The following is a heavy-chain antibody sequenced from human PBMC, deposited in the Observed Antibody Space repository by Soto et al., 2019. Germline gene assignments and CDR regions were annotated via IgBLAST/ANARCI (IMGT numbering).Heavy chain of an antibody. CDR2: IYHSGST. Sequence: SETLSLTCAVSGGSISSSNWWSWVRQPPGKGLEWIGEIYHSGSTNYNPSLKSRVTISVDKSKNQFSLKLSSVTAADTAVYYCARRINQLLSPLYFDYWVQGTLVTVSS. J-gene: IGHJ4*02. V-gene: IGHV4-4*02. CDR3: ARRINQLLSPLYFDY. D-gene: IGHD2-2*01. CDR1: GGSISSSNW.